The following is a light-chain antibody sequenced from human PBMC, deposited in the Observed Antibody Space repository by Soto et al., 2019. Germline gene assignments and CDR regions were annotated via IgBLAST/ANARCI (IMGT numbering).Light chain of an antibody. Sequence: EIVLTQSPATLSLSPGERATLSCRASQSVSSYLAWYQQKPGQAPRLLIYDASNRATGIPARFSGSWSGTDFTLTISILEPEDFAVYYCQQRSNWYTFGQGTKLEIK. CDR3: QQRSNWYT. CDR2: DAS. V-gene: IGKV3-11*01. J-gene: IGKJ2*01. CDR1: QSVSSY.